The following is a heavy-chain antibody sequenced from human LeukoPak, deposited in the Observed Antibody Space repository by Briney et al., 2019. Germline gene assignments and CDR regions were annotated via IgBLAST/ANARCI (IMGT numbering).Heavy chain of an antibody. V-gene: IGHV4-59*01. Sequence: SETLSLTCTVSGGSISTYYWSWIRQPPGKGLEWIGYIYYSGSTNYNPSLGSRVSISVDTFKNQFSLRLSSVTAADTAVYYCAGTAMVNNWFDPWGQGTLVTVSS. D-gene: IGHD5-18*01. CDR3: AGTAMVNNWFDP. CDR1: GGSISTYY. J-gene: IGHJ5*02. CDR2: IYYSGST.